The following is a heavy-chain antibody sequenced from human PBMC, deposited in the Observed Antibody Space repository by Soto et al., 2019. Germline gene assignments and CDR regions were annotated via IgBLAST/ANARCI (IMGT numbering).Heavy chain of an antibody. D-gene: IGHD3-10*01. CDR2: ISHTGST. Sequence: SETLSLTCAVSGGSITSGNSYSWSWIRQPPGKGLEWIGSISHTGSTSYNPSLKSRLTMSVDKSKNQFSLKLSSVTAADMAVYYCARAVAPYFGTWFDPWGQGILVTVSS. CDR3: ARAVAPYFGTWFDP. V-gene: IGHV4-30-2*01. J-gene: IGHJ5*02. CDR1: GGSITSGNSYS.